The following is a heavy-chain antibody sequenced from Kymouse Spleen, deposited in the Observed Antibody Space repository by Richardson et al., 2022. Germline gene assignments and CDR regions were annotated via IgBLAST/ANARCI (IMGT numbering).Heavy chain of an antibody. Sequence: QVQLQESGPGLVKPSETLSLTCTVSGGSVSSGSYYWSWIRQPPGKGLEWIGYIYYSGSTNYNPSLKSRVTISVDTSKNQFSLKLSSVTAADTAVYYCARDPSSGWPLYYYYGMDVWGQGTTVTVSS. CDR2: IYYSGST. CDR1: GGSVSSGSYY. CDR3: ARDPSSGWPLYYYYGMDV. D-gene: IGHD6-19*01. V-gene: IGHV4-61*01. J-gene: IGHJ6*02.